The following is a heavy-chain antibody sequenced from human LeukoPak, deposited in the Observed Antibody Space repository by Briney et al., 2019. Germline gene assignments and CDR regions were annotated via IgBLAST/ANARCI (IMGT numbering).Heavy chain of an antibody. CDR1: GFTFTTYS. D-gene: IGHD6-13*01. J-gene: IGHJ5*02. CDR2: ISTSSSTI. Sequence: GGSLRLSCVASGFTFTTYSMNWVRQAPGKGLEWVSYISTSSSTIYYGDSVKGRFTISRDNAKNSLDLQMNSLRAEDTAVYYCARSPGYSSSSLSTNWFDPWGQGTLVTVSS. CDR3: ARSPGYSSSSLSTNWFDP. V-gene: IGHV3-48*01.